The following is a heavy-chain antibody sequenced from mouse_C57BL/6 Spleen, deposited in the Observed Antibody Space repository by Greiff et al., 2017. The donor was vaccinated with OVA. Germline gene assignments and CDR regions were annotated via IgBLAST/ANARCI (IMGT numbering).Heavy chain of an antibody. CDR1: GYTFTSYW. CDR3: ARVRVYTTVVDY. J-gene: IGHJ2*01. V-gene: IGHV1-50*01. Sequence: QVQLQQPGAELVKPGASVKLSCKASGYTFTSYWMQWVKQRPGQGLEWIGEIDPSDSYTNYNQKFKGKATLTVDTSSSTAYMQLSSLTSEDSAVYYCARVRVYTTVVDYWGQGTTLTVSS. CDR2: IDPSDSYT. D-gene: IGHD1-1*01.